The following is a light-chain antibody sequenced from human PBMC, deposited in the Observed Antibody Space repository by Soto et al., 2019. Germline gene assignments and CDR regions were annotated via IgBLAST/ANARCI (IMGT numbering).Light chain of an antibody. CDR2: KAS. CDR1: QSIRNW. J-gene: IGKJ1*01. CDR3: QQYDTYWT. Sequence: IQMTQSPSTLSASVGDRVIITCRASQSIRNWLAWYQQKPGKAPNLLIYKASSLKSGVPSRFSGSGSGTEFTLTISSLQPDDFATYYCQQYDTYWTFGQGTKVDI. V-gene: IGKV1-5*03.